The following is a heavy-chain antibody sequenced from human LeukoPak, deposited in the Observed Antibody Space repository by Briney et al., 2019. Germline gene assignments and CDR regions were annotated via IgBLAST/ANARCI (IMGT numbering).Heavy chain of an antibody. D-gene: IGHD6-19*01. CDR3: ARHSSGWGRWGYYFDY. CDR2: LNWNGGST. CDR1: GFNFDDYG. J-gene: IGHJ4*02. V-gene: IGHV3-20*04. Sequence: GGSLRLSCAASGFNFDDYGMSWVRQAPGKGLEWVSGLNWNGGSTGYADSVKGRFTISRDNAKNSLYLQMHSLRAEDTALYYCARHSSGWGRWGYYFDYWGQGTLVTVSS.